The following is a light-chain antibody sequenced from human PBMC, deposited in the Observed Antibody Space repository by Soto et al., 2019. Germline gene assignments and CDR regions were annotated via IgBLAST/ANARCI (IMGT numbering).Light chain of an antibody. CDR3: GTWDNSLSAYV. CDR1: SSNIGRNF. CDR2: DNN. Sequence: QSVLTQPPSVSAAPGQMVTISCSGSSSNIGRNFVSWYQQLPGTAPKLLMYDNNKRPSGIPDRFSGSKSGTSATLGITGLQTGDEADYYCGTWDNSLSAYVFGTATKLTVL. V-gene: IGLV1-51*01. J-gene: IGLJ1*01.